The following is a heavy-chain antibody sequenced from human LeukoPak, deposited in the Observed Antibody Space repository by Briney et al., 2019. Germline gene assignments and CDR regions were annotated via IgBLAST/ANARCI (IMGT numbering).Heavy chain of an antibody. J-gene: IGHJ4*02. CDR2: ISAYNGNT. CDR3: ARSDAVAGTGY. V-gene: IGHV1-18*01. Sequence: ASVKVSCKTSGYTFTSYGISWVRQAPGQGLEWMGWISAYNGNTDYAQKLQGRVTMTTDTSTSTAYMELRSLRSDDTAVYYCARSDAVAGTGYWGQGTLVTVSS. CDR1: GYTFTSYG. D-gene: IGHD6-19*01.